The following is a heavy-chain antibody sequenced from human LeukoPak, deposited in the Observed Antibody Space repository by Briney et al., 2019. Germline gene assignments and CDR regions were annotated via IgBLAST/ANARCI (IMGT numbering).Heavy chain of an antibody. V-gene: IGHV1-18*01. D-gene: IGHD1/OR15-1a*01. J-gene: IGHJ5*02. Sequence: GASVKVSCKASGYIFTDYGITWVRQAPGQGLEWMGWISAYNGNTNYAQKSQGRFTMTTDTSTTTAYMELRSLRFDDTAVYYCARDLAWGYVEQRLGWLDPWGQGAQVTVSS. CDR1: GYIFTDYG. CDR3: ARDLAWGYVEQRLGWLDP. CDR2: ISAYNGNT.